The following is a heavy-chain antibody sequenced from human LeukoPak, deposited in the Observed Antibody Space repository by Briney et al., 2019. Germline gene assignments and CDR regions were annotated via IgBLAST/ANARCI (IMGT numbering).Heavy chain of an antibody. Sequence: SETLSLTCTVSGGSISSYYWSWIRQPPGKGLELIGYIYYSGSTNYNPSLKSRVTISIDTSKNQFSLKLSSVTAVDTAVYYCARGPSQFHRPYYYYMDVWGKGTTVTISS. CDR3: ARGPSQFHRPYYYYMDV. CDR1: GGSISSYY. V-gene: IGHV4-59*08. CDR2: IYYSGST. J-gene: IGHJ6*03.